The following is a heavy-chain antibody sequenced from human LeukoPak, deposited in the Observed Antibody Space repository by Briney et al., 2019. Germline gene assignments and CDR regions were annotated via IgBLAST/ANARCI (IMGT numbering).Heavy chain of an antibody. J-gene: IGHJ4*02. CDR2: ISSSSSYI. CDR3: ARQGGGYPLDY. Sequence: GGSLRLSCAASGFTFSSYSMNWVRQAPGKGLEWVSSISSSSSYIYYADSVKGRSTISRDNAKNSLYLQMNGLRAEDTAVYYCARQGGGYPLDYWGQGTLVTVSS. CDR1: GFTFSSYS. V-gene: IGHV3-21*01. D-gene: IGHD5-24*01.